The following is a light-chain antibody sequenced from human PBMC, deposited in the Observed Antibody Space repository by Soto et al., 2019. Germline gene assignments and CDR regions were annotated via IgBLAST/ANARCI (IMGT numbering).Light chain of an antibody. Sequence: QPVLTLPPSVSGAPGQRVTISCTGSSSNIGAGYDVHWYQQLPGTAPKLLIYGNSNRPSGVPDRFSGSKSGTSASLAITGLQAEDEADYYCQSYDGSLSGYVFGTGTKVTVL. V-gene: IGLV1-40*01. J-gene: IGLJ1*01. CDR3: QSYDGSLSGYV. CDR1: SSNIGAGYD. CDR2: GNS.